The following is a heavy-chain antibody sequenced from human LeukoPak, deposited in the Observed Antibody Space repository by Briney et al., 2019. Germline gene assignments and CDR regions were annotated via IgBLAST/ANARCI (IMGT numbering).Heavy chain of an antibody. Sequence: GGSLRLSCVASGFTFDSYAMTWVRQAPGKGLEWVSSVTGSGTFTYYADSVKGRFTISRDNAKSTLDLQMSSLRVEDTAVYYCAKDGITLFGVAPMFGFLDVWGRGTTVTVSS. CDR3: AKDGITLFGVAPMFGFLDV. V-gene: IGHV3-23*01. D-gene: IGHD3-3*01. J-gene: IGHJ6*04. CDR2: VTGSGTFT. CDR1: GFTFDSYA.